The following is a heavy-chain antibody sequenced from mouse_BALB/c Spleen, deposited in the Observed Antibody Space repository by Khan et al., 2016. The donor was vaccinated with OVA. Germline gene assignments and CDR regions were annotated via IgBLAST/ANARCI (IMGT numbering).Heavy chain of an antibody. CDR2: IWAGGST. Sequence: QVQLQQSGPGLVAPSQSLSITCTVSGFALTSYGVHWVRQPPGKGLEWLGVIWAGGSTNYNSALMSRLTISTENSKSQVFLKMNSLQTDDTAMYYCARFHDGYYYNVDYWGQGTSGTVSS. J-gene: IGHJ4*01. V-gene: IGHV2-9*02. D-gene: IGHD2-3*01. CDR1: GFALTSYG. CDR3: ARFHDGYYYNVDY.